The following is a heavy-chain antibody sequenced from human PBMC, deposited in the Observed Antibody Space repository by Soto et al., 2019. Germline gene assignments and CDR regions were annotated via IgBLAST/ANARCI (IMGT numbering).Heavy chain of an antibody. J-gene: IGHJ6*02. CDR1: GNSFTSYW. Sequence: PXESLKVSCKCSGNSFTSYWISLVLQMPGKGLEWMGRIDPSDSYTNYSPSFQGHVTISADKSISTAYLQWSSLKASDTAMYYCARRATTIRDRYNHYYYYYGMDVWGQGTTVTVSS. CDR2: IDPSDSYT. CDR3: ARRATTIRDRYNHYYYYYGMDV. V-gene: IGHV5-10-1*01. D-gene: IGHD1-1*01.